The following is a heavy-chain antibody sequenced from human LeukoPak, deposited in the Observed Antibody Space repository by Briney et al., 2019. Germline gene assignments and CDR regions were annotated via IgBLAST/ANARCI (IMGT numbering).Heavy chain of an antibody. Sequence: ASVKVSCKASGYTFTAYYIHWVRQAPGQGLEWMGWINPNSGDTHSAQKFQGRVTMTTDTSTSTAYMELRSLRSDDTAVCYCARGIGDYYDSSGYYFHFDYWGQGTLVTVSS. CDR1: GYTFTAYY. J-gene: IGHJ4*02. V-gene: IGHV1-2*02. CDR2: INPNSGDT. D-gene: IGHD3-22*01. CDR3: ARGIGDYYDSSGYYFHFDY.